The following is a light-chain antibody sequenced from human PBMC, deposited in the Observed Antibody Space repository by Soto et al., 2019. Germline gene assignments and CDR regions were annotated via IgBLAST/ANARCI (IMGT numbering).Light chain of an antibody. CDR2: EAS. Sequence: EIVLTQSPGTLYLSPGERATLSCRASQSVGSNYLAWYQQKLGQAPRLLIYEASNRATGIPDRFSGSGSGTDFTLTISRLEPEDFAVYYCQQYGSSSLTFGGGTKVEIK. V-gene: IGKV3-20*01. J-gene: IGKJ4*01. CDR3: QQYGSSSLT. CDR1: QSVGSNY.